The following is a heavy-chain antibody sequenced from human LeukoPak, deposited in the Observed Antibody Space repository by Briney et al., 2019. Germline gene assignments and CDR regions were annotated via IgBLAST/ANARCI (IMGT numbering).Heavy chain of an antibody. CDR2: ISTSSYI. CDR3: ARGGDHPTYLFQYMDV. D-gene: IGHD3-16*01. V-gene: IGHV3-21*01. Sequence: GGSLRLSCAASGFRFSSYSINWVRQAPGKGLEWVSSISTSSYIYYADSVKGRFTISRDNAKNSLYLQMNSLRAEDTAVYYCARGGDHPTYLFQYMDVWGKGTTVTVSS. CDR1: GFRFSSYS. J-gene: IGHJ6*03.